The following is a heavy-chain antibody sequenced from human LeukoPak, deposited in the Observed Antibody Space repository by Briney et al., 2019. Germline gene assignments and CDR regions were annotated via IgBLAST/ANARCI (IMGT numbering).Heavy chain of an antibody. CDR3: AKDGPNYDILTGYMFDP. J-gene: IGHJ5*02. Sequence: PGGSLRLSCAASGFTFSSYGMHWVRQAPGKGLEWVAFIRYDGGNKYYADSVKGRFTISRDNSKNTLYLQMNSLRAEDTAVYYCAKDGPNYDILTGYMFDPWGQGTLVTVSS. CDR2: IRYDGGNK. CDR1: GFTFSSYG. D-gene: IGHD3-9*01. V-gene: IGHV3-30*02.